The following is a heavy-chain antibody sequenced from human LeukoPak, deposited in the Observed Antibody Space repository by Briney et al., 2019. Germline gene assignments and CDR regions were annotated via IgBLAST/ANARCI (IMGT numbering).Heavy chain of an antibody. V-gene: IGHV4-59*01. CDR1: GGSISSYY. D-gene: IGHD6-13*01. J-gene: IGHJ4*02. Sequence: SETLSLTCTVSGGSISSYYWSWIRQPPGKGLEWIGYIYYSGSTNYNPSLRSRVTISVDTSKNQFSLKLGSVTAADTAVYYCARASPSLYYYFDYWGQGTLVTVSS. CDR2: IYYSGST. CDR3: ARASPSLYYYFDY.